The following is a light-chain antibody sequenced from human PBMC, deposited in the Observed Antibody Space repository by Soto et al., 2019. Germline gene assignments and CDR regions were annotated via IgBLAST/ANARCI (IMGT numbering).Light chain of an antibody. J-gene: IGKJ1*01. V-gene: IGKV3-15*01. CDR1: QSVSSSY. CDR3: QQYNNWPTWT. Sequence: EIVLTQSPGTLSLSPGERATLSCRASQSVSSSYLAWYQQKPGQAPRLLIYGASTRATGIPARFSGSGSGTEFTLTISGLQSEDFAVYYCQQYNNWPTWTFGQGTKVDNK. CDR2: GAS.